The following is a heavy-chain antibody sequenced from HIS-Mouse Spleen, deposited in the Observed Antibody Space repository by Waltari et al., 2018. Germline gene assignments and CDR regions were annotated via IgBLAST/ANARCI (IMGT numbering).Heavy chain of an antibody. CDR1: GGSISSSSYY. CDR2: IYYRGST. CDR3: AREIPYSSSWYDWYFDL. D-gene: IGHD6-13*01. J-gene: IGHJ2*01. Sequence: QLHLQESGPGLVKPSETLSLTCTVSGGSISSSSYYWGWIRQPPGKGLEWIGSIYYRGSTYYNPSLKGRVTISVDTSKNQCSLKLSSVTAADTAVYYCAREIPYSSSWYDWYFDLWGRGTLVTVSS. V-gene: IGHV4-39*07.